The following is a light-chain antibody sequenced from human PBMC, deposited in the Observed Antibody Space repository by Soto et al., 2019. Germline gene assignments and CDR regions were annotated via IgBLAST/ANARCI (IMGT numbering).Light chain of an antibody. V-gene: IGKV3-11*01. J-gene: IGKJ5*01. Sequence: EIVLTQSPATLSLSPGERATLSCRASQTVSNYLLWYQQKPGQAPRLLIYDASNRATGIPARFSGSGSETDFTLTISSLEHDDVAVYYCQQRMNWPLTFGQGTRMEIK. CDR3: QQRMNWPLT. CDR2: DAS. CDR1: QTVSNY.